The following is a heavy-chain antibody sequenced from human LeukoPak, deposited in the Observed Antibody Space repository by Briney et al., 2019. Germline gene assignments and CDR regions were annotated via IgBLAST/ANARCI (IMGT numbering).Heavy chain of an antibody. CDR2: ISGSGGST. CDR3: AKEATRGAPHLDY. CDR1: GFTFSSYG. D-gene: IGHD3-10*01. J-gene: IGHJ4*02. V-gene: IGHV3-23*01. Sequence: GGSLRLSCAVSGFTFSSYGMSWVRQSPGKGLEWVSDISGSGGSTYYADSVKGRFTISRDNSRNTLYLQMNSLRAEDTAIYYCAKEATRGAPHLDYWGQGTLVTVSS.